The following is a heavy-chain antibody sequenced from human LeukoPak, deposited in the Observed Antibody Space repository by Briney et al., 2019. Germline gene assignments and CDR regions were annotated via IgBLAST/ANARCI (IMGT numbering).Heavy chain of an antibody. J-gene: IGHJ4*02. CDR1: GGSFSGYY. Sequence: SETLSLTCAVYGGSFSGYYWSWIRQPPGKGLEWIGEINHSGSTNYNPSLKSRVTISVDTSKNQFSLKLSSVTAADTAVYYCTRGRKFNDYWGQGTLVTVSS. V-gene: IGHV4-34*01. CDR2: INHSGST. CDR3: TRGRKFNDY.